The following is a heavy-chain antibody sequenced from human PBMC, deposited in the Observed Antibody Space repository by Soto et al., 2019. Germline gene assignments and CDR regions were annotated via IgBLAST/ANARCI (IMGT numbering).Heavy chain of an antibody. CDR2: INHSGST. CDR1: GGSFSGYY. J-gene: IGHJ4*02. D-gene: IGHD3-10*01. Sequence: SETLSLTCAVYGGSFSGYYWSWIRQPPGKGLEWIGEINHSGSTNYNPSLKSRVTISVDTSKNQFSLKLSSVTAADTAVYYCARGHVLLWFGELLPAFDYWGQGTLVTVSS. CDR3: ARGHVLLWFGELLPAFDY. V-gene: IGHV4-34*01.